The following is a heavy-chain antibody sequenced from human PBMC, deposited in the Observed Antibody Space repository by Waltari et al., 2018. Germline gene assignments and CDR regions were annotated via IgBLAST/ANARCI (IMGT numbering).Heavy chain of an antibody. V-gene: IGHV3-30*04. CDR3: ARDYCDRTNCHGMDV. CDR2: ISYNGRNI. D-gene: IGHD3-22*01. Sequence: QAQLVESGGGVVQPGRSLRLSCAASDFTFSSYAMPWVRQAPGKGLEWVAVISYNGRNIYYVDTVKGRFTISRDNSKKMLYLQMNSLRAEDTAVYYCARDYCDRTNCHGMDVWGQGTTVTVSS. CDR1: DFTFSSYA. J-gene: IGHJ6*02.